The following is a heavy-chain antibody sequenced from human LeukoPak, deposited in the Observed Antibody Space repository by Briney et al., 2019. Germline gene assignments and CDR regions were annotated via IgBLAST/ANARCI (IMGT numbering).Heavy chain of an antibody. CDR3: ARVDIRIAVAGTYYYYGMDV. V-gene: IGHV1-69*04. CDR1: GGTFSSYA. CDR2: IIPILGIA. D-gene: IGHD6-19*01. Sequence: ASVKVSCKASGGTFSSYAISWVRQAPGQGLEWMGRIIPILGIANYAQKFQGRVTITADKSTSTAYMELSSLRSEDTAVYYCARVDIRIAVAGTYYYYGMDVWGQGTTVTVSS. J-gene: IGHJ6*02.